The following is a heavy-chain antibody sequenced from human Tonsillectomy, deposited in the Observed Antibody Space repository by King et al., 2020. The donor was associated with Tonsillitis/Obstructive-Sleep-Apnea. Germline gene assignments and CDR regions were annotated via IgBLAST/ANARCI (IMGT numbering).Heavy chain of an antibody. V-gene: IGHV3-49*05. Sequence: VQLVESGGGLVKPGRSLRLSCTVSGFTFGDYAMSWFRQAPGKGLEWVGFIRSTAYGVTTEYAASVQGRFSISRDDSKSIAYLQLNSLKTEDTAVYYCTRDVYSGGYYAYFDYWGQGTLVTVSS. CDR1: GFTFGDYA. D-gene: IGHD1-26*01. CDR2: IRSTAYGVTT. J-gene: IGHJ4*02. CDR3: TRDVYSGGYYAYFDY.